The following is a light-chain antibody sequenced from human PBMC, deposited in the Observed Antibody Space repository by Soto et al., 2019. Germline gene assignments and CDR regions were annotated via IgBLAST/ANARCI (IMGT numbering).Light chain of an antibody. V-gene: IGKV3-15*01. CDR2: GAS. CDR3: QQYNTWPPIT. J-gene: IGKJ5*01. CDR1: QSLRSS. Sequence: VMTQSPATLSVSPGERATLSCRASQSLRSSLAWYQQKPGQAPRLLIYGASTRATGIPARFSGSGSGTEFTLTISSLQSEDFAVYYCQQYNTWPPITFGQGTRLEI.